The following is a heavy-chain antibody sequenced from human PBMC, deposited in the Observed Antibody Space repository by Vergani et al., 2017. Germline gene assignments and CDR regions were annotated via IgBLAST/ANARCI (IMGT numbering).Heavy chain of an antibody. CDR1: GFTFGDYA. D-gene: IGHD3-10*01. J-gene: IGHJ6*02. CDR2: IRGKAYGGTT. CDR3: TREGGSGSYYMGYYYGMDV. V-gene: IGHV3-49*03. Sequence: EVQLVESGGGLVQPGRSLRLSCTASGFTFGDYAMSWFRQAPGKGLEWVGFIRGKAYGGTTEYAASVKGRFTISRDDSKSIAYLQMNSLKTEDTAVYYCTREGGSGSYYMGYYYGMDVWGQGTTVTVSS.